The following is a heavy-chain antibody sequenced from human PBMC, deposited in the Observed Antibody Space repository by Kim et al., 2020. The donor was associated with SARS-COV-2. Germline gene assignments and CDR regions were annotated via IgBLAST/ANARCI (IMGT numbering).Heavy chain of an antibody. CDR2: IRESGDST. CDR1: SFTFGHFA. V-gene: IGHV3-23*01. Sequence: GGSLRLSCAASSFTFGHFAMNWVRQAPGKGLEWVSTIRESGDSTYYADSVKGRFTISRDNSKNTLFLQMNSLRADDTAMYYCAKELNLGFDSWGQGTLVT. CDR3: AKELNLGFDS. J-gene: IGHJ4*02. D-gene: IGHD7-27*01.